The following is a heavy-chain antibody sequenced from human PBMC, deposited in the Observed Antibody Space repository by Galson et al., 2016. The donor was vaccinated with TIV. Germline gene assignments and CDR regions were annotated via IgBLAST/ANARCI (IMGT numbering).Heavy chain of an antibody. CDR2: IIPILGLA. Sequence: SVKVSCKASGGTFRTYSFNWVRQAPGQGLQWMGRIIPILGLANYAQKFQGRVTITADTSMSTAYMELRSLKSEDTAVYYCAKVPSSGFYYYYGMDVWGQGTTVTVSS. CDR3: AKVPSSGFYYYYGMDV. V-gene: IGHV1-69*02. CDR1: GGTFRTYS. J-gene: IGHJ6*02. D-gene: IGHD3-22*01.